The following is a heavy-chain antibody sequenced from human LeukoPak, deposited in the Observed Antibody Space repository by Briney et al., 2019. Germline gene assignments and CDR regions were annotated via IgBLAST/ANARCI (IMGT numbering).Heavy chain of an antibody. CDR1: GFTFSSYT. D-gene: IGHD3-10*01. Sequence: PGGSLRLSCAASGFTFSSYTMHWVRQAPGKGLEWVACIHSDGSKKYYADSVKGRFTISRDNSKNTLSLQMNSLRAEDTAVYYCAKGMVRGVSKPLDYWGQGTLVTVSS. CDR2: IHSDGSKK. J-gene: IGHJ4*02. CDR3: AKGMVRGVSKPLDY. V-gene: IGHV3-30*02.